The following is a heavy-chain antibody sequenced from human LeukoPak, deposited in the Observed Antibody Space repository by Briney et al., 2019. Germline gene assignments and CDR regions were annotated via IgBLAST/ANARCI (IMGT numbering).Heavy chain of an antibody. V-gene: IGHV3-23*01. CDR2: ISGSGGST. Sequence: GGSLRLSCAASGFTFSSYAMSWVRQAPGEGLEWVSAISGSGGSTYCAESVKGRFTISRDKSKTTLYLQMNSLRAEDTAVYYCAKDQVDTAMATYNWFDPWGQGTLVTVSS. CDR3: AKDQVDTAMATYNWFDP. CDR1: GFTFSSYA. J-gene: IGHJ5*02. D-gene: IGHD5-18*01.